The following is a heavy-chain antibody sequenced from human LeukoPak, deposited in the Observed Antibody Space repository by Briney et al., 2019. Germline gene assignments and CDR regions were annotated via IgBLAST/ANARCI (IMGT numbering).Heavy chain of an antibody. CDR2: IKQDESKK. CDR1: GFTVSSNY. Sequence: GGSLRLSCAASGFTVSSNYMSWVRQAPGKGLEWVANIKQDESKKNYVDSVKGRFTISRDNAKNSLYLQMNSLRAEDTAVYYCATPLDDYDSSGYHQGGDWGQGTRVTVSS. V-gene: IGHV3-7*03. CDR3: ATPLDDYDSSGYHQGGD. D-gene: IGHD3-22*01. J-gene: IGHJ4*02.